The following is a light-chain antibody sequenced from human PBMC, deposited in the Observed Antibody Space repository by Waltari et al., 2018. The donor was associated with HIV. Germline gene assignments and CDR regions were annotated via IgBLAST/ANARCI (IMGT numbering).Light chain of an antibody. CDR1: ELGSRY. J-gene: IGLJ2*01. CDR3: QAWGTSNVV. V-gene: IGLV3-1*01. Sequence: SYELTQPPSVSVSPGETASITCSGDELGSRYVSWYQQKPGQSPLLVIYQDTKRPSGIPERFSGANFGNTGTLTISGTQTMDEADYYCQAWGTSNVVFGGGTKLTVL. CDR2: QDT.